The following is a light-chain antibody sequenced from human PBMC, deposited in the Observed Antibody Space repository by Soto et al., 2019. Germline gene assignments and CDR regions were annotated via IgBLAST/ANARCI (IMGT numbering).Light chain of an antibody. CDR1: NNDIGVYDF. CDR3: KSYAGSNTYV. J-gene: IGLJ1*01. V-gene: IGLV2-8*01. CDR2: EVV. Sequence: QSVLTQPPSASGSSGQSVTISCTGTNNDIGVYDFVSWYQHHPGKAPRLIIYEVVQRPSGVPDRFSGSKSGNTASLTVSGLQAADEADYFCKSYAGSNTYVFGSGTKLTVL.